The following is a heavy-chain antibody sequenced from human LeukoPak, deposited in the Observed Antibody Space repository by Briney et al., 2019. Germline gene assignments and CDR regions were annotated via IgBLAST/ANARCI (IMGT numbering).Heavy chain of an antibody. Sequence: GGSLRLSCAASGFTFSSYWMSWVCQAPGKGLEWVVNIKQDGSEKYYVDSVKGRFTISRDNAKNSLYLQMNSLRAEDTAVYYCAREVEGMAYYYYMDVWGKGTTVTVSS. D-gene: IGHD5-24*01. CDR3: AREVEGMAYYYYMDV. CDR1: GFTFSSYW. V-gene: IGHV3-7*01. CDR2: IKQDGSEK. J-gene: IGHJ6*03.